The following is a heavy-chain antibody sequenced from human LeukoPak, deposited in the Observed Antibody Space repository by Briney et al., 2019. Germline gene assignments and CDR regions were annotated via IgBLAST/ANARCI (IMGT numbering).Heavy chain of an antibody. CDR2: IWADGTNR. Sequence: GGSLTLSCAVTGFTFNHYGMHWVRQAPGKGLECVAVIWADGTNRYYSDSVKGRGTTSRGDSRKTVYLQMNRLRTKDTGMYYCARDAQRGFDYSNSLQYWGQGTPVTVST. J-gene: IGHJ4*02. CDR1: GFTFNHYG. CDR3: ARDAQRGFDYSNSLQY. V-gene: IGHV3-33*01. D-gene: IGHD4-11*01.